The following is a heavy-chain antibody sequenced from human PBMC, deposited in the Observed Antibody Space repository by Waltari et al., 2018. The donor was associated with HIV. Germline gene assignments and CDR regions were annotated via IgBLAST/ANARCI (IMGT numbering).Heavy chain of an antibody. CDR2: ISSSSSYI. CDR1: GFTFRSYS. Sequence: EVQLVESGGGLVKPGGSLRLSCAASGFTFRSYSMNWVRQAPGKGLEWVSSISSSSSYIYYADSVKGRFTISRDNAKNSLYLQMNSLRAEDTAVYYCARAVGATHDAFDIWGQGTMVTVSS. CDR3: ARAVGATHDAFDI. D-gene: IGHD1-26*01. J-gene: IGHJ3*02. V-gene: IGHV3-21*01.